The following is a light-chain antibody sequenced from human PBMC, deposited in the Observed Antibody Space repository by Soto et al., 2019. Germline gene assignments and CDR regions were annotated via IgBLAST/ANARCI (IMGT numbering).Light chain of an antibody. J-gene: IGKJ4*02. CDR1: QSVSKY. Sequence: VLTQSPVTLSLSPGDTATLSCRASQSVSKYLAWYQQKPGQPLRLLVFDASHRATGIPARFSGSGSGTEFRLTIISLEPEDFAVYFCQQRSPWPPLTFGEGTKVEF. V-gene: IGKV3-11*01. CDR2: DAS. CDR3: QQRSPWPPLT.